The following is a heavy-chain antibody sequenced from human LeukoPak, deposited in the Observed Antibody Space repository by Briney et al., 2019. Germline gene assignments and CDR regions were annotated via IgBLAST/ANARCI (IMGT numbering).Heavy chain of an antibody. V-gene: IGHV1-69*13. CDR1: GGTFSSYA. D-gene: IGHD3-3*01. J-gene: IGHJ4*02. Sequence: SVKVSCKASGGTFSSYAISWVRQAPGQGLEWMGGIIPIFGIANYAQKFQGRVTITADESTSTAYMELSSLRSEDTAVYYCARLWGPFGVVTFDYWGQGTLVTVSS. CDR2: IIPIFGIA. CDR3: ARLWGPFGVVTFDY.